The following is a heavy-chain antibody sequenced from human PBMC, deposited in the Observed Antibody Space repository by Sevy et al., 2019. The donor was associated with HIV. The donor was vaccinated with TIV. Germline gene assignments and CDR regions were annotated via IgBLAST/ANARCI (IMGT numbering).Heavy chain of an antibody. J-gene: IGHJ4*02. CDR1: GFTFSSYA. D-gene: IGHD3-22*01. Sequence: GGSLRLSCAASGFTFSSYAMSWVRQAPGKGLEWVSAISGSGGSTYYADSVKGRFTISRDNSKNTLYLQMNSLRAEDTAVYYCAKCNYYGSSGYYTLWGQGTLVTVSS. CDR2: ISGSGGST. CDR3: AKCNYYGSSGYYTL. V-gene: IGHV3-23*01.